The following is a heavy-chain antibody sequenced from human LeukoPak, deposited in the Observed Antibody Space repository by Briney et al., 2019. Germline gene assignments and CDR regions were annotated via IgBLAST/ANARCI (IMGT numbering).Heavy chain of an antibody. D-gene: IGHD1-1*01. CDR1: GGSTSSSSYY. V-gene: IGHV4-39*02. Sequence: SETLSLTCTVSGGSTSSSSYYWGWIRQPPGKGLEWIGGIYYSGSTYYNPSLKSRVTISVDTSKNHFSLKLSSVTAADTAVYYCARQAIPGTAQHLFDYWGQGTLVTVSS. CDR2: IYYSGST. J-gene: IGHJ4*02. CDR3: ARQAIPGTAQHLFDY.